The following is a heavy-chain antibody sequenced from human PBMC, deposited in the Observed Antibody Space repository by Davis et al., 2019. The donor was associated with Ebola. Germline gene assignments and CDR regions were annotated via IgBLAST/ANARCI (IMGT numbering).Heavy chain of an antibody. CDR1: GFTFSDYY. D-gene: IGHD3-3*01. J-gene: IGHJ4*02. Sequence: GESLKISCAASGFTFSDYYMSWIRQAPGKGLEWVSYISSSGSTIYYADSVKGRFTISRDNAKNSLYLQMNSLRAEDTAVYYCARGARITIFGVPFDYWGQGTLVTVSS. CDR2: ISSSGSTI. V-gene: IGHV3-11*01. CDR3: ARGARITIFGVPFDY.